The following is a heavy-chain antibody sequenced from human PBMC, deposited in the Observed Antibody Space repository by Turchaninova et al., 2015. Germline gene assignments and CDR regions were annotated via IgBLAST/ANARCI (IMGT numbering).Heavy chain of an antibody. D-gene: IGHD5-18*01. CDR3: TRAMSGAYPNTYVT. CDR1: AFTVSSNY. Sequence: WLIQPGGSLGLFCAPYAFTVSSNYMTWVRQAPEKGLEWVSVIYIDGTTYHAESLQGRFTISRDNSKNTVYLQMNSLSRDDAAVYYCTRAMSGAYPNTYVTWGQGTLVTVSS. J-gene: IGHJ4*02. V-gene: IGHV3-53*01. CDR2: IYIDGTT.